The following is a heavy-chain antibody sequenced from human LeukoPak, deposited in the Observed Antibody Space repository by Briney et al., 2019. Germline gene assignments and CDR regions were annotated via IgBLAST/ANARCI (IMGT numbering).Heavy chain of an antibody. CDR3: ARKYCSDGSCYWGFDY. V-gene: IGHV3-21*01. J-gene: IGHJ4*02. Sequence: GSLRLSCAASGFTFTDYWMHWVRQAPGKGLEWVSSIISSSDYIYYADSVKGRFTISRDNAKNSLYLQMNTLRAEDTAVYYCARKYCSDGSCYWGFDYWGQGTLVTVSS. D-gene: IGHD2-15*01. CDR1: GFTFTDYW. CDR2: IISSSDYI.